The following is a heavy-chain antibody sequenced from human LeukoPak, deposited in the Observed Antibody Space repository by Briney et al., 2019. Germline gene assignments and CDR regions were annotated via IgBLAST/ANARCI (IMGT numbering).Heavy chain of an antibody. CDR2: ISSSSSTI. CDR1: GFTFSSYS. D-gene: IGHD6-6*01. J-gene: IGHJ4*02. Sequence: GGSLRLSCAASGFTFSSYSMNWVRQAPGKVLEWVSYISSSSSTIYYADSVKGRFTISRDNAKNSLYLQMNSLRAEDTAMYYCARAYSSSLDWGQGTLVTVSS. CDR3: ARAYSSSLD. V-gene: IGHV3-48*01.